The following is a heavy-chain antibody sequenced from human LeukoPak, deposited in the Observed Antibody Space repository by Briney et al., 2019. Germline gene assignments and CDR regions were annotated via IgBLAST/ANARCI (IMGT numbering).Heavy chain of an antibody. D-gene: IGHD3-10*01. J-gene: IGHJ4*02. CDR3: ARDLSPVVRASPMGY. V-gene: IGHV3-30*03. Sequence: GGSLRLSCAASGFTFTNYGMHWVRQAPGKGLEWVALTTYDGYYKYYSDSVKGRFTISRDTSKNTLYLQINSLRAEDTAVYYCARDLSPVVRASPMGYWGQGTPVTVSS. CDR1: GFTFTNYG. CDR2: TTYDGYYK.